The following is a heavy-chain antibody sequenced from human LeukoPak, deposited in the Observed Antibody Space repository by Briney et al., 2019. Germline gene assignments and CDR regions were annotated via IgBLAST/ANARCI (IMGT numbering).Heavy chain of an antibody. Sequence: GGSLRLSCAASGFAFSTYSMSWVRQAPGKGLEWVSAISGSGGSTYYADSVKGRFTISRDNSKNTLYLQMNSLRAEDTAVYYCAKGSSSSPSDSDYWGQGTLVTVSS. V-gene: IGHV3-23*01. CDR1: GFAFSTYS. D-gene: IGHD6-6*01. CDR3: AKGSSSSPSDSDY. CDR2: ISGSGGST. J-gene: IGHJ4*02.